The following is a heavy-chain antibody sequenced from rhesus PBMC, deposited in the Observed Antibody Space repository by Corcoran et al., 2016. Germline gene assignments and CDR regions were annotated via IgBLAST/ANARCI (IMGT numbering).Heavy chain of an antibody. CDR1: GGSIRSNY. D-gene: IGHD3-3*01. Sequence: QVQLQESGPGLVKPSETLPRTCAVSGGSIRSNYRTWHPQPPRKGLGGAGLISGSGWSTDYNPSLKSRVTISTDTSKNQFSLKLSSVTAADTAVYYCARDGSYNIWTGYYNDYGLDSWGQGVVVTVSS. V-gene: IGHV4-160*01. J-gene: IGHJ6*01. CDR2: ISGSGWST. CDR3: ARDGSYNIWTGYYNDYGLDS.